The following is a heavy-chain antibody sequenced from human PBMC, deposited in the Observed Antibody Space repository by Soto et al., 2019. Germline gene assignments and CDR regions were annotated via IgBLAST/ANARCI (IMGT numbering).Heavy chain of an antibody. Sequence: GGSLRLSCAASGFTFSVSAMHWVRQASGKGLEWVGRIRSKTNSYATAYAASVKGRFTISRDDSKNTAYLQMNSLKTEDTAVYYCSRPGNSSLDYWGQGTLVTVS. D-gene: IGHD4-4*01. CDR3: SRPGNSSLDY. CDR1: GFTFSVSA. CDR2: IRSKTNSYAT. V-gene: IGHV3-73*01. J-gene: IGHJ4*02.